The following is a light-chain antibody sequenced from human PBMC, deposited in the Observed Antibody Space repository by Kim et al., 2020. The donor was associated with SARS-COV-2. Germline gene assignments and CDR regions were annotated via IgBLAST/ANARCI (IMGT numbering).Light chain of an antibody. CDR3: QAWDSSTAV. V-gene: IGLV3-1*01. CDR1: EWGDKY. J-gene: IGLJ3*02. CDR2: QDS. Sequence: SVSAGQTACIPWSVYEWGDKYACWYQQKPGQSPVLVIYQDSKRPSGIPERFSGSNSGNTATLTIGGTQAMDEADYYCQAWDSSTAVFGGGTRLTVL.